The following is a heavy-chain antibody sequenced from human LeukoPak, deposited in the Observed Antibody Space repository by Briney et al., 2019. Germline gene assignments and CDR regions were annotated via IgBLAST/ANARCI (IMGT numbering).Heavy chain of an antibody. V-gene: IGHV3-64*01. J-gene: IGHJ6*02. Sequence: GGSLRLSCAASGFTFSSYAMHWVRQAPGKGLEYVSAISSNGGSTYYANSVKGRFTISRDNSKNTLYLQMGSLRAEDMAVYYCARSPETYYYDSSGSGYYYYGMDVWGQGTMVTVSS. CDR2: ISSNGGST. D-gene: IGHD3-22*01. CDR3: ARSPETYYYDSSGSGYYYYGMDV. CDR1: GFTFSSYA.